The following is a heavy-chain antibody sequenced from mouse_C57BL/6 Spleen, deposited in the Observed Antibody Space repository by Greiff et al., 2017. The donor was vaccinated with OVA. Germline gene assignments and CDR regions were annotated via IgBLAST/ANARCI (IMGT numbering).Heavy chain of an antibody. Sequence: VQLQQPGAELVRPGSSVKLSCKASGYTFTSYLMHWVKQRPIQGLEWIGNIDPSDSETHYNQKFKDKATLTVDKSSSTAYMQLSSLTSEDSAVYYCAREGYYDYDRGYYFDYWGQGTTLTVSS. CDR2: IDPSDSET. J-gene: IGHJ2*01. CDR3: AREGYYDYDRGYYFDY. CDR1: GYTFTSYL. V-gene: IGHV1-52*01. D-gene: IGHD2-4*01.